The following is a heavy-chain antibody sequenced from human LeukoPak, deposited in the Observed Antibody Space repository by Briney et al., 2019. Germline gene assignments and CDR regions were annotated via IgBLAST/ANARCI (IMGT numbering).Heavy chain of an antibody. D-gene: IGHD3-22*01. Sequence: PSETLSLTCTVSGGSISSYYWSWIRQPPGKGLEWIGYIYYSGSTNYNPSLKSRVTISVDTSKNQFSLKLSSVTAADTAVYYCARITYDSSGYYPGGYFDLWGRGTLVTVSS. CDR2: IYYSGST. CDR1: GGSISSYY. V-gene: IGHV4-59*01. CDR3: ARITYDSSGYYPGGYFDL. J-gene: IGHJ2*01.